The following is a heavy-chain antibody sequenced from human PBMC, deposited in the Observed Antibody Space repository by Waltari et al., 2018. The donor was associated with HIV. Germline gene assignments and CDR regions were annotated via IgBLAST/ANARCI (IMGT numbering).Heavy chain of an antibody. CDR1: GFTFSSYW. CDR3: ATFPINDHSNKRLGY. D-gene: IGHD4-4*01. CDR2: INSGGSST. J-gene: IGHJ4*02. Sequence: EVQLVESGGGLVQPGGSLRLSCAASGFTFSSYWMHWVRQAPGKGLVWVSRINSGGSSTTYADSVKGRFTISRDNAKNTLYLQMNSLRDEDTAVYYCATFPINDHSNKRLGYWGQGTLVTVSS. V-gene: IGHV3-74*01.